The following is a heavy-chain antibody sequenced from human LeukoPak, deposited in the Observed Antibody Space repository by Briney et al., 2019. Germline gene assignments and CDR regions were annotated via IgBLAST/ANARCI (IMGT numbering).Heavy chain of an antibody. J-gene: IGHJ4*02. CDR1: GFTFSSYA. CDR2: ISGSGGST. V-gene: IGHV3-23*01. D-gene: IGHD1-7*01. Sequence: GGSLRLSCAASGFTFSSYAMSWVRRAPGKGLEWVSAISGSGGSTYYADSVKGRFTISRDNSKNTLYLQMNSLRAEDTAVYYCAKDLTGTSDGYWGQGTLVTVSS. CDR3: AKDLTGTSDGY.